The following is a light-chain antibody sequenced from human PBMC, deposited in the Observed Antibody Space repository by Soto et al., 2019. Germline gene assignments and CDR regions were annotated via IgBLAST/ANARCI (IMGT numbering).Light chain of an antibody. Sequence: QPVLTQSSSASASLGSSVKITCTLSSGHSTYIIAWHQQQPGKAPRYLMKLEGSGSYNKGSGIPDRFSGSSSGADRYLTISNLQFEDEADYYCETWDTNVVVFGGGTQLTVL. CDR1: SGHSTYI. V-gene: IGLV4-60*02. CDR2: LEGSGSY. CDR3: ETWDTNVVV. J-gene: IGLJ2*01.